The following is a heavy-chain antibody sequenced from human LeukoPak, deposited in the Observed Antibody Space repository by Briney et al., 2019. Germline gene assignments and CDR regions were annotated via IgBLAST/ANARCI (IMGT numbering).Heavy chain of an antibody. CDR1: GGSISSGGYY. D-gene: IGHD2-15*01. CDR2: IYRSGST. CDR3: ARGVVTDAFDI. V-gene: IGHV4-30-2*01. Sequence: PSETLSLTCTVSGGSISSGGYYWSWIRQPPGKGLEWIGYIYRSGSTYYNPSLKSRVTISVDRSKNQFSLKLSSVTAADTAVYYCARGVVTDAFDIWGQGTMVTVSS. J-gene: IGHJ3*02.